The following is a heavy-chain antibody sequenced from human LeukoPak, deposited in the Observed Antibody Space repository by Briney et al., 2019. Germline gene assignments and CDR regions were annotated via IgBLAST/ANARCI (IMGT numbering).Heavy chain of an antibody. D-gene: IGHD6-13*01. J-gene: IGHJ1*01. CDR3: ARPTPRYSSSWYGYSQH. V-gene: IGHV4-59*01. Sequence: SETLSLTCTVSGGSISTYYWNWIRQPPGKGLEWIGYIYHSGSTNYNPSLQSRVTISVDTSKNQFSLNLNSVTAADTAVYYCARPTPRYSSSWYGYSQHWGQGTLVTVSS. CDR1: GGSISTYY. CDR2: IYHSGST.